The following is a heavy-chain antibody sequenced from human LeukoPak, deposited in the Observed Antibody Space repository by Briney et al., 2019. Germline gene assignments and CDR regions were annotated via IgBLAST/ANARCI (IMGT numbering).Heavy chain of an antibody. CDR3: ARSLTIVVVAATGY. D-gene: IGHD2-15*01. V-gene: IGHV1-46*01. J-gene: IGHJ4*02. CDR2: INPSGGST. Sequence: ASVKVSCKASGYTFTSYYMHWVRQAPGQGLEWMGIINPSGGSTSYAQKFQGRVTMTRDTSISTAYMELSRLRSDDTAVYYCARSLTIVVVAATGYWGQGTLVTVSS. CDR1: GYTFTSYY.